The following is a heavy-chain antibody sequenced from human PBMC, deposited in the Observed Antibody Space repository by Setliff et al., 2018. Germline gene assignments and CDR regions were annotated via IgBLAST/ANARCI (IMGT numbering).Heavy chain of an antibody. Sequence: SETLSLTCTVSDGSISDYYWGWIRQSPGNGLEWIGYVFASGTTNYNPSLKSRVTMSVDTSKSLFSLRLTSATAADTAVYFCARASFSGTYPPFGFDYWGQGTLVTVSS. J-gene: IGHJ4*02. D-gene: IGHD1-26*01. CDR2: VFASGTT. CDR1: DGSISDYY. CDR3: ARASFSGTYPPFGFDY. V-gene: IGHV4-4*08.